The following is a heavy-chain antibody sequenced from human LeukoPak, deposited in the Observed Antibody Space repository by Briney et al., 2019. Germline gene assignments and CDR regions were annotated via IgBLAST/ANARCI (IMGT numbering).Heavy chain of an antibody. V-gene: IGHV3-30*02. CDR3: AKTGSYDILTGYYLTYYYYYYMDV. CDR2: IRYDGSNK. Sequence: GGSLRLSCTGSGFTFGDYAMTWVRQAPGKGLEWVAFIRYDGSNKYYADSVKGRFTISRDNSKNTLYLQMNSLRAEDTAVYYCAKTGSYDILTGYYLTYYYYYYMDVWGKGTTVTISS. D-gene: IGHD3-9*01. J-gene: IGHJ6*03. CDR1: GFTFGDYA.